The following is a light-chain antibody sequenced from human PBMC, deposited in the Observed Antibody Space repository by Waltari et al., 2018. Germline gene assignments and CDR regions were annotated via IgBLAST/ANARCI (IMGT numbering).Light chain of an antibody. J-gene: IGKJ1*01. CDR2: RAS. CDR1: QNAKTS. Sequence: EVVMTQSPATLSVSPGERVSLPSRASQNAKTSLAWYQQTPGQAPRLLIYRASTRAAGVPDRFSGSGSGTEFTLTISSLQSEDSAIYYCQQYNIWPWTFGPGTNVDIK. CDR3: QQYNIWPWT. V-gene: IGKV3D-15*01.